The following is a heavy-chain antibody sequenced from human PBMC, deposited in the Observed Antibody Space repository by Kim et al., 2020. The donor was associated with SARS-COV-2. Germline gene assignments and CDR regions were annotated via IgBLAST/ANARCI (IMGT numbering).Heavy chain of an antibody. CDR1: GFTVSSNY. D-gene: IGHD3-3*01. CDR2: IYSGGST. CDR3: ARIPASITIFGVDWGGMDV. Sequence: GGSLRLSCAASGFTVSSNYMSWVRQAPGKGLEWVSVIYSGGSTYYADSVKGRFTISRDNSKNTLYLQMNSLRAEDTAVYYCARIPASITIFGVDWGGMDVWGQGTTVTVSS. V-gene: IGHV3-53*01. J-gene: IGHJ6*02.